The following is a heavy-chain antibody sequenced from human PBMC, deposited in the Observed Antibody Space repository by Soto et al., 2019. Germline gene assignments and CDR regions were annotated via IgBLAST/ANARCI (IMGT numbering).Heavy chain of an antibody. CDR3: ARVSSSSWYYYYYYGMDV. V-gene: IGHV4-59*01. CDR2: IYYSGST. CDR1: GGSISSYY. J-gene: IGHJ6*02. Sequence: SETLSLTCTVSGGSISSYYWSWIRQPPGKGLEWIGYIYYSGSTNYNPSLKSRVTISVDTSKNQFSLKLSSVTAADTAVYYCARVSSSSWYYYYYYGMDVWGQGTTVTSP. D-gene: IGHD6-13*01.